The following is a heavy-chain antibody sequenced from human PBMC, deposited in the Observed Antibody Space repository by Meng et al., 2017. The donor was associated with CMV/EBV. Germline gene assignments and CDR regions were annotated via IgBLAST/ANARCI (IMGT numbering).Heavy chain of an antibody. CDR3: ARFVGYCISTSCYPKRGLVDY. D-gene: IGHD2-2*01. J-gene: IGHJ4*02. CDR2: INPNSGGT. Sequence: ASVKVSCKASGYTFTGYYMHWVRQAPGQGLEWMGWINPNSGGTNYEQKFQGRVTMTRDTSISTAYMELSRLRSDDTAVYYCARFVGYCISTSCYPKRGLVDYWGQGTMVTVSS. CDR1: GYTFTGYY. V-gene: IGHV1-2*02.